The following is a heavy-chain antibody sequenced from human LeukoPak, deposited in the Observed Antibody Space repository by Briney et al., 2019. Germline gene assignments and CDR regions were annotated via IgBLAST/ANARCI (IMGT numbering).Heavy chain of an antibody. J-gene: IGHJ4*02. CDR2: IYSGGST. CDR1: EFSVGSNY. CDR3: ATYRQVLLPFES. V-gene: IGHV3-66*01. Sequence: GGSLRLSCAASEFSVGSNYMTWVRQAPGKGLEWVSLIYSGGSTYYADSVKGRFTISRDNSKNTLYLQMNSLRAEDTAIYYCATYRQVLLPFESWGQGTLVTVSS. D-gene: IGHD2-8*02.